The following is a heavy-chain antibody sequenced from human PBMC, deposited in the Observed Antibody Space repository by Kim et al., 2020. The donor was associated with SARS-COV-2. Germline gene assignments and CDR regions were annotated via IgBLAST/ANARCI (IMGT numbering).Heavy chain of an antibody. CDR3: ARGLRFSEWLFLDAFDI. J-gene: IGHJ3*02. CDR1: GGTFSSYA. V-gene: IGHV1-69*04. D-gene: IGHD3-3*01. CDR2: IIPILGIA. Sequence: SVKVSCKASGGTFSSYAISWVRQAPGQGLEWMGRIIPILGIANYAQKFQGRVTITADKSTSTAYMELSSLRSEDTAVYYCARGLRFSEWLFLDAFDIWGQGTMVTVSS.